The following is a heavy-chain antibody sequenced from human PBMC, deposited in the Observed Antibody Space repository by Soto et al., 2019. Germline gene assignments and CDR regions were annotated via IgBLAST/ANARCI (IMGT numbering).Heavy chain of an antibody. V-gene: IGHV1-69*04. J-gene: IGHJ4*02. D-gene: IGHD6-19*01. CDR1: GGTFSSYT. CDR2: IIPILGIA. Sequence: SVKVSCKASGGTFSSYTISWVRQAPGQGLEWMGRIIPILGIANYAQKFQGRVTITADKSTSTAYMELSSLRSEDTAVYYCARDFYSSGWYPDGGDYWGQGTLVTVSS. CDR3: ARDFYSSGWYPDGGDY.